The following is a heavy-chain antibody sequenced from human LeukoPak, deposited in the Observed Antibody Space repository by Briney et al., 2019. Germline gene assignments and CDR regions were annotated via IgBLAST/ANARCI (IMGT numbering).Heavy chain of an antibody. CDR3: ARAPKNYYYGMDV. CDR2: ISYDGSNK. V-gene: IGHV3-30*03. J-gene: IGHJ6*02. CDR1: GFTFSSYG. Sequence: PXGSLRLSCAASGFTFSSYGMHWVRQAPGKGLEWVAVISYDGSNKYYADSVKGRFTISRDNSKNTLYLQMNSLRAEDTAVYYCARAPKNYYYGMDVWGQGTTVTVSS.